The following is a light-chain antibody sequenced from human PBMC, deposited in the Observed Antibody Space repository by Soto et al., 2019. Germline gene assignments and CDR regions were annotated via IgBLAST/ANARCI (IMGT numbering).Light chain of an antibody. CDR3: CSYAGSSTPVV. J-gene: IGLJ2*01. CDR2: EGS. Sequence: QSALTQPASVSGSPGQSITIYCTGTSSDVGSYNLVSWYQQHPGKAPKLMIYEGSKRPSGVSNRFAGSKSGNTASLTISGLQAEDEADYYCCSYAGSSTPVVFGGGTKVTVL. V-gene: IGLV2-23*01. CDR1: SSDVGSYNL.